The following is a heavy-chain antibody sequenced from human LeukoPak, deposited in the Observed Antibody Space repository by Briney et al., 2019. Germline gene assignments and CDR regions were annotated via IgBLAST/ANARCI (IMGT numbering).Heavy chain of an antibody. Sequence: GGSLRLSCAASGFTFSSYGMHWVRQAPGKGLEWVAFIRYDGSIKYYADSVKGRFTISRDNSKNTLYLQMNSLRAEDTAVYYCAKDPQDSSSSPYYYYYMDVWGKGTTVTVSS. CDR1: GFTFSSYG. D-gene: IGHD6-6*01. CDR3: AKDPQDSSSSPYYYYYMDV. J-gene: IGHJ6*03. V-gene: IGHV3-30*02. CDR2: IRYDGSIK.